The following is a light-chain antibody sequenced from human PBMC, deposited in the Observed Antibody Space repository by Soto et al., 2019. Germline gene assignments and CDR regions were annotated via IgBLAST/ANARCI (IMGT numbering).Light chain of an antibody. CDR1: QFTNGKY. CDR3: QHFGSSPPVT. V-gene: IGKV3-20*01. J-gene: IGKJ5*01. Sequence: EIVLKQSPDNLSLSPGESATLSCRVSQFTNGKYVAWYQQRHGLPPRLLVYGASKRAPGIPDRFRGSGSGSEFTLTISAVEPEDFAVYFCQHFGSSPPVTFGQGTRLENK. CDR2: GAS.